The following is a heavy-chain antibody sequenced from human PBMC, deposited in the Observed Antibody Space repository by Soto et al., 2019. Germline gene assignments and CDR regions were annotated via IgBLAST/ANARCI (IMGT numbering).Heavy chain of an antibody. CDR1: GYTFTGYY. J-gene: IGHJ6*02. V-gene: IGHV1-2*04. Sequence: ASVKVSGKASGYTFTGYYMHWVRQAPGQGLEWMGWINPNSGGTNYAQKFQGWVTMTRDTSISTAYMELSRLRSDDTAVYYCARARYCSSTSCQGAYYYGMDVWGQGTTVTVSS. D-gene: IGHD2-2*01. CDR2: INPNSGGT. CDR3: ARARYCSSTSCQGAYYYGMDV.